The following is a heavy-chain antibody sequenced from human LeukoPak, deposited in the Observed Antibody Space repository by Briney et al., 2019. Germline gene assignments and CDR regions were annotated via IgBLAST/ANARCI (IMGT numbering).Heavy chain of an antibody. CDR3: AKDYSGPGAFDI. CDR2: ISGSGGST. Sequence: GGSLRLSCAASGFTFSSYGMSWVRQAPGKGLEWDSAISGSGGSTYYADSVKGRFTISRDNSKNTLYLQMNSLRAEDTAVYYCAKDYSGPGAFDIWGQGTMVTVSS. J-gene: IGHJ3*02. D-gene: IGHD1-26*01. CDR1: GFTFSSYG. V-gene: IGHV3-23*01.